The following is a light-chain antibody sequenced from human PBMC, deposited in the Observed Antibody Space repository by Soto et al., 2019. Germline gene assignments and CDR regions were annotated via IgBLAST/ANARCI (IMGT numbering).Light chain of an antibody. J-gene: IGLJ2*01. Sequence: QSALTQPASVSGSPGQSIAIPCTGTSSDVGDFNYVSWYQQHPGKVPKLVIYDVTTRPSGVSSRFSGSKSGNTASLTISGLQAEDEADYYCSSYTTRDTLEVVFGGGTQLTVL. CDR2: DVT. V-gene: IGLV2-14*01. CDR1: SSDVGDFNY. CDR3: SSYTTRDTLEVV.